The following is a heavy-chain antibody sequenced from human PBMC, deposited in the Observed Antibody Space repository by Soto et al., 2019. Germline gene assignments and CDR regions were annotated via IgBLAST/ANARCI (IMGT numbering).Heavy chain of an antibody. CDR2: INHSGST. CDR3: ARVGRTVTMVRGVITHYYYYYGMDV. Sequence: SETLSLTCAVYGGSFSGYYWSWIRQPPGKGLEWIGEINHSGSTNYNPSLKSRVTISVDTSKNQFSLKLSSVTAADTAVYYCARVGRTVTMVRGVITHYYYYYGMDVWGQGTTVTVSS. V-gene: IGHV4-34*01. J-gene: IGHJ6*02. D-gene: IGHD3-10*01. CDR1: GGSFSGYY.